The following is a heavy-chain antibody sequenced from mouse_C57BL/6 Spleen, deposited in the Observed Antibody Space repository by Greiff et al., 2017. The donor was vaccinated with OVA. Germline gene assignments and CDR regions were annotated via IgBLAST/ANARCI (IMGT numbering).Heavy chain of an antibody. CDR1: GYTFTSYW. J-gene: IGHJ3*01. D-gene: IGHD3-2*02. V-gene: IGHV1-69*01. CDR3: ASLDSSGYGFAY. Sequence: QVQLQQPGAELVKPGASVKLSCKASGYTFTSYWMHWVKQRPGQGLEWIGEIDPSDSYTNYNQKFKGKSTLTVDKSSSTAYMQLSSLTSEDSAVYYCASLDSSGYGFAYWGQGTLVTVSA. CDR2: IDPSDSYT.